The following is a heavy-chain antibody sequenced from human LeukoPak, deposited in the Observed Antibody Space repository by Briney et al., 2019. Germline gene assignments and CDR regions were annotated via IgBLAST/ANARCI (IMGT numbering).Heavy chain of an antibody. CDR3: ARISYYYDTGQVFDI. V-gene: IGHV4-39*07. CDR1: GGSISKSSYY. CDR2: INHSGST. J-gene: IGHJ3*02. Sequence: SETLSLTCTVSGGSISKSSYYWGWIRQPPGKGLEWIGEINHSGSTNYNPSLKSRVTISVDTSKNQFSLKLSSVTAADTVVYYCARISYYYDTGQVFDIWGQGTMVTVSS. D-gene: IGHD3-22*01.